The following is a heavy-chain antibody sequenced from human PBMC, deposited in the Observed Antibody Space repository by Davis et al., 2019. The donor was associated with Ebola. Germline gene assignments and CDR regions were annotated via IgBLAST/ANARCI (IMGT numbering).Heavy chain of an antibody. D-gene: IGHD6-13*01. Sequence: GESLKISCAASGFTFSSYSMNWVRQAPGKGLEWVSTITGSGVSTYYADSVKGRFTVSRDNSKNTLYLQMNSLRAEDTAVYYCARAQSLQQLTNDYWGQGTLVTVSS. CDR2: ITGSGVST. CDR1: GFTFSSYS. CDR3: ARAQSLQQLTNDY. V-gene: IGHV3-23*01. J-gene: IGHJ4*02.